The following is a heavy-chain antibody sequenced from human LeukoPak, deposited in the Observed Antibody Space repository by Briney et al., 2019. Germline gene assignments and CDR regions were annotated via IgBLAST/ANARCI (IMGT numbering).Heavy chain of an antibody. V-gene: IGHV4-30-4*07. J-gene: IGHJ3*02. CDR2: IYYSGST. Sequence: PSETLSLTCAVSGGSISSGGYSWSWIRQPPGKGLEWIGYIYYSGSTYYNPSLKSRVTISVDTSKSQFSLKLSSVTAADTAVYYCAAFLLQQINVFDIWGQGTMVTVSS. CDR3: AAFLLQQINVFDI. D-gene: IGHD1-1*01. CDR1: GGSISSGGYS.